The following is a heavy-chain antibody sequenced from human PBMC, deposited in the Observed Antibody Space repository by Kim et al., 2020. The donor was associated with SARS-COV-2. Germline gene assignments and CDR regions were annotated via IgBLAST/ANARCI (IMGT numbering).Heavy chain of an antibody. V-gene: IGHV1-8*01. CDR1: GYTFTSYD. J-gene: IGHJ6*02. CDR3: ARGRTVTKNYYYGMDV. D-gene: IGHD4-17*01. CDR2: MNPNSGNT. Sequence: ASVKVSCKASGYTFTSYDINWVRQATGQGLEWMGWMNPNSGNTGHAQKFQGRVTMTRNTSISTAYMELSSLRSEDTAVYYCARGRTVTKNYYYGMDVWGQGTTVTVSS.